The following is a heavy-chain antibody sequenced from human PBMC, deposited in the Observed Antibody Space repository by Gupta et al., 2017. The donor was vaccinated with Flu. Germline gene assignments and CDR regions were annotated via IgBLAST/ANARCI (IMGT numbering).Heavy chain of an antibody. J-gene: IGHJ4*02. CDR3: ASRSGGWYGRYGY. Sequence: ISSSNWWSWVRQPPGKGLEWIGEIYHSGSTKYNPSLKSRVTISVDKSKNQFSLKLSSVTAADTAMYYCASRSGGWYGRYGYWGQGTLVTVSS. V-gene: IGHV4-4*02. D-gene: IGHD6-19*01. CDR1: ISSSNW. CDR2: IYHSGST.